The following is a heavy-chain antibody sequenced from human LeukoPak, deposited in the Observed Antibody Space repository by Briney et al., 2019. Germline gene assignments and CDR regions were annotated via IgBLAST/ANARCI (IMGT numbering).Heavy chain of an antibody. CDR1: GFTFTTYW. CDR2: TRNKANSYTT. J-gene: IGHJ6*03. D-gene: IGHD3-10*01. CDR3: ARDKRGVGEDYYYYYMDV. V-gene: IGHV3-72*01. Sequence: SGGSLRLSCAASGFTFTTYWMSWVRQLPGKGLEWVGRTRNKANSYTTEYAASVKGRFTISRDDSKNSLYLQMNSLKTEDTAVYYCARDKRGVGEDYYYYYMDVWGKGTTVTVSS.